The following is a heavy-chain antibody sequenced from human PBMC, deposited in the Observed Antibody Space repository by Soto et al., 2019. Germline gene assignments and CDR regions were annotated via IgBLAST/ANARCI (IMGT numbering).Heavy chain of an antibody. J-gene: IGHJ4*02. CDR1: GFTFGSYS. CDR2: ISRSSTSI. Sequence: EVQLVESGGALVQPGGSLRLSCAASGFTFGSYSMNWVRQAPGKGLQWVSYISRSSTSIYYSDSVKGRFTISRDNAKNTLYLQMNTLTDDDTAVYYCARAATSLGYCSSTSCYEFDYWGQGTLVTVSS. CDR3: ARAATSLGYCSSTSCYEFDY. V-gene: IGHV3-48*02. D-gene: IGHD2-2*01.